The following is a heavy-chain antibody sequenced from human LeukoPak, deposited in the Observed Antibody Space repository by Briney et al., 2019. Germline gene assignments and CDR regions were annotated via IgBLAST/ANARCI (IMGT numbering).Heavy chain of an antibody. CDR2: TNSDGTST. CDR1: AFTFSSYW. Sequence: GGSLTLSCSASAFTFSSYWMHWVRQAPGHGLVWVSRTNSDGTSTSYTDSVKGRFTIARYNAKNTLDLQKNSLRAEDTAVYYCARAGASYYYDSSGYYCPNDAFDIWGQGTMVTVSS. V-gene: IGHV3-74*01. D-gene: IGHD3-22*01. CDR3: ARAGASYYYDSSGYYCPNDAFDI. J-gene: IGHJ3*02.